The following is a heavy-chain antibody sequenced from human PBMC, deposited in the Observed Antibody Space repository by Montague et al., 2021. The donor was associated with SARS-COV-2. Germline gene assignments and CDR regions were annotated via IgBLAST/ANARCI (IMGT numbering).Heavy chain of an antibody. V-gene: IGHV4-59*08. CDR2: IDDSGTT. CDR3: ARNAYNHYGLDV. Sequence: SETLSPTRSVSGGSLSTYYWSWIRQPPGKGLEWIGYIDDSGTTRYNPSLRSRATISLDLSKNQFSLDLNSVTAADTAVYYCARNAYNHYGLDVWGQGTTVTVSS. CDR1: GGSLSTYY. J-gene: IGHJ6*02.